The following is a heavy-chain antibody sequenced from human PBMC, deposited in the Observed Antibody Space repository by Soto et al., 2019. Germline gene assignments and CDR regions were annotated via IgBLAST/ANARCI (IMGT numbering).Heavy chain of an antibody. CDR3: AREDSSSWYWFDP. V-gene: IGHV1-3*01. CDR2: INAGNGNT. J-gene: IGHJ5*02. Sequence: ASVKVSCKASGYTFTSYAMHWVRQAPGQRLEWMGWINAGNGNTKYSQKFQGRVTITRDTSASTAYMELSSLRSEDTAVYYCAREDSSSWYWFDPWGQGTLVTVSS. D-gene: IGHD6-13*01. CDR1: GYTFTSYA.